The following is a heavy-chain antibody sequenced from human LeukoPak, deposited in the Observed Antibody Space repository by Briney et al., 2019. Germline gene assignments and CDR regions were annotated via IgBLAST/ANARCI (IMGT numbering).Heavy chain of an antibody. CDR2: ISWNSGSI. J-gene: IGHJ5*02. D-gene: IGHD6-13*01. Sequence: GRSLRLSCAASGFTFDDYAMHWVRQAPGKGLEWVSGISWNSGSIGYADSVKGRFTISRDNSKNTVYLQMNSLRPEDTALYYCTKDSVAAAGTAWFDPWGQGTLVTVSS. CDR1: GFTFDDYA. CDR3: TKDSVAAAGTAWFDP. V-gene: IGHV3-9*01.